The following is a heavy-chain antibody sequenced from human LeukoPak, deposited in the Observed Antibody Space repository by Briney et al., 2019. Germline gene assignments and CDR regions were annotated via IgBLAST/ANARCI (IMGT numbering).Heavy chain of an antibody. D-gene: IGHD3-10*01. V-gene: IGHV1-8*01. CDR3: ARAVDTMVRGVIMTNWFDP. CDR1: GYTFTSYD. J-gene: IGHJ5*02. Sequence: GASVKVSCKASGYTFTSYDINWVRQATGQGLEWMGWMNPNSGDTGYAQKFQGRVTMTRNTSISTAYMELSSLRSEDTAVYYCARAVDTMVRGVIMTNWFDPWGQGTLVTVSS. CDR2: MNPNSGDT.